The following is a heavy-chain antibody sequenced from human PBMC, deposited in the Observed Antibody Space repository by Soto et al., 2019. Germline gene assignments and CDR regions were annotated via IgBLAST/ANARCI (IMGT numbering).Heavy chain of an antibody. CDR3: ARVLWAERYSSGHFDY. CDR1: GGSISSSNW. V-gene: IGHV4-4*02. J-gene: IGHJ4*02. Sequence: QVQLQESGPGLVKPSGTLSLTCAVSGGSISSSNWWSWVRQPPGKGLEWIGEIYHSGSTNYNPSLKSRVTISVDKSQNQFSLKLSSVTAADTAVYYCARVLWAERYSSGHFDYWGQGTLVTVSS. CDR2: IYHSGST. D-gene: IGHD6-19*01.